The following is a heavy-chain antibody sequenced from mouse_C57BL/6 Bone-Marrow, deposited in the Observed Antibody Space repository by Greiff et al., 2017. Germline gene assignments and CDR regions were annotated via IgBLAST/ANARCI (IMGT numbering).Heavy chain of an antibody. V-gene: IGHV14-2*01. J-gene: IGHJ3*01. D-gene: IGHD2-13*01. CDR2: IDPADGDT. CDR3: APYGDYGGFAY. CDR1: GFNIKDYY. Sequence: EVQRVESGAELVKPGASVKLSCTASGFNIKDYYMHWVKQRTEQGLEWIGRIDPADGDTNYAPKFQGKATITADTSSNTAYLQLSSLTSEDTAVYYCAPYGDYGGFAYWGQGTLVTVAA.